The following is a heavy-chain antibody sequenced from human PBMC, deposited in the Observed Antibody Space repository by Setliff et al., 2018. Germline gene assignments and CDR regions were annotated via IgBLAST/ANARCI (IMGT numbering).Heavy chain of an antibody. CDR1: GYTLTELS. V-gene: IGHV1-24*01. J-gene: IGHJ4*02. CDR3: ATSVPWIQLVLYPQGHPEPFDY. D-gene: IGHD5-18*01. CDR2: FDPEDGET. Sequence: ASVKVSCKVSGYTLTELSMHWVRQAPGKGLEWMGGFDPEDGETIYAQKFQGRVTMTEDTSTDTAYMELSSLRSEDTAVYYCATSVPWIQLVLYPQGHPEPFDYWGQGTLVTVS.